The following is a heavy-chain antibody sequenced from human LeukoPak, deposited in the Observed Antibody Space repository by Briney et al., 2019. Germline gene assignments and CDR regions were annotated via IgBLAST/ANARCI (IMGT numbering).Heavy chain of an antibody. CDR2: ISSGGSTM. CDR3: AREMITFGGVIFYY. D-gene: IGHD3-16*01. J-gene: IGHJ4*02. CDR1: GFTFSGYT. V-gene: IGHV3-48*02. Sequence: GGSLRLSCAASGFTFSGYTMNWVRQAPGKGLEWVSYISSGGSTMYYADSVRGRFTISRDNAKNSLYLQMNSLRDEDTAVYYCAREMITFGGVIFYYWGQGTLVTVSS.